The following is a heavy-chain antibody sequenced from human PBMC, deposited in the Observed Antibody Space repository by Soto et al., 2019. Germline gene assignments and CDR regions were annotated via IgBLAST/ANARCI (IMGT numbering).Heavy chain of an antibody. D-gene: IGHD5-18*01. CDR3: ATGYTQGSYYYYYGMDV. V-gene: IGHV1-24*01. Sequence: GASVKVSCKVSGYTLTELSMHWARQAPGKGLEWMGGFDPEDGETIYAQKFQGRVTVTEDTSTDTAYMELSSLRSEDTAVYYCATGYTQGSYYYYYGMDVWGQGTTVTVSS. CDR1: GYTLTELS. CDR2: FDPEDGET. J-gene: IGHJ6*02.